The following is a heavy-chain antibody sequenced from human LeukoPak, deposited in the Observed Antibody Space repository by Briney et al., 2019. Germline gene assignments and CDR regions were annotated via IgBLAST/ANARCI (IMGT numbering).Heavy chain of an antibody. Sequence: GGSLRLSCAASGFTFSSHWMNWVRQAPGKGLEWVANIKEDGSEKDYADSVKGRFTISRDNPKNLLFLQINSLRVEDTAVYYCARETPRRGETRDGYRWGQGTLVTVSS. D-gene: IGHD5-24*01. CDR1: GFTFSSHW. J-gene: IGHJ4*02. CDR2: IKEDGSEK. CDR3: ARETPRRGETRDGYR. V-gene: IGHV3-7*01.